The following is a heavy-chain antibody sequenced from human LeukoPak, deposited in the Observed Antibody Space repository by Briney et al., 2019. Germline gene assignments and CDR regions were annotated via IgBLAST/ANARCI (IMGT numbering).Heavy chain of an antibody. J-gene: IGHJ4*02. Sequence: PGRFLRLSCAASGFTFSSYAMHWVRQAPGKGLEWVTVISYDGSDKYYADSVKGRFTISRDNSKNALYLQMNSLRAEDTAVYYCARGYMTTDYWGQGTLVTVSS. CDR3: ARGYMTTDY. D-gene: IGHD4-11*01. CDR1: GFTFSSYA. V-gene: IGHV3-30*04. CDR2: ISYDGSDK.